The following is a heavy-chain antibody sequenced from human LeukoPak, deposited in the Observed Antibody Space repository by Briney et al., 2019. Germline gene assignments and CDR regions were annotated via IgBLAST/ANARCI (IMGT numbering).Heavy chain of an antibody. CDR2: IKQDGSEK. CDR1: GFTFNSYW. D-gene: IGHD6-19*01. CDR3: ARLGPASSGWPESFDY. V-gene: IGHV3-7*03. J-gene: IGHJ4*02. Sequence: GGSLRLSSAASGFTFNSYWMSWVRQAPGKGLEWVANIKQDGSEKYYVDSVKGRFTISRDNAKNSLDLQVNSLRVEDTAVYYCARLGPASSGWPESFDYWGQGTLVTVSS.